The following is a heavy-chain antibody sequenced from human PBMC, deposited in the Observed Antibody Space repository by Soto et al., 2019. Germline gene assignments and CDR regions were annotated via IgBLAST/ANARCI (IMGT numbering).Heavy chain of an antibody. D-gene: IGHD6-25*01. J-gene: IGHJ5*02. Sequence: PGESLKISCKGSGCNFTSYWIGWVRQMPGKGLEWMGIIYPGDSDTRYSPSFQGQVTISADRSISTAYLQWSSLKASDTAMYYCARSTAAGTQPYDPWGQGTLVTVSS. V-gene: IGHV5-51*01. CDR1: GCNFTSYW. CDR3: ARSTAAGTQPYDP. CDR2: IYPGDSDT.